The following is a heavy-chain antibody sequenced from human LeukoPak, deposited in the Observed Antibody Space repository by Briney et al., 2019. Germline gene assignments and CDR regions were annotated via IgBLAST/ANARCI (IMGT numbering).Heavy chain of an antibody. D-gene: IGHD3-22*01. V-gene: IGHV4-59*01. J-gene: IGHJ4*02. Sequence: SETLSLTCTVSGGSITSYYWSWIRQPPGKGLEWSGFVYYSGSTNYNPSLNSRVTISADTSKNQFSLKLKSVTAADTAVYYCAREGVSYYYSSGYHYWGQGTMVTVSS. CDR1: GGSITSYY. CDR2: VYYSGST. CDR3: AREGVSYYYSSGYHY.